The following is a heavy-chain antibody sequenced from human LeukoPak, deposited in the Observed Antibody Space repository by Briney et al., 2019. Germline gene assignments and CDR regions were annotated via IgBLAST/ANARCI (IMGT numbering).Heavy chain of an antibody. J-gene: IGHJ4*02. Sequence: GGGLRLSFAAPGFTFSSYAVDWVRQAPGKGLGWVAGITYDGSNKYYADSVKGRFTIHRDKSKNTVYLQMDSQRDEDTFMSDRARNARNIVVVPAAMGTLDYWGQGNLVTVSS. CDR3: ARNARNIVVVPAAMGTLDY. CDR2: ITYDGSNK. CDR1: GFTFSSYA. D-gene: IGHD2-2*01. V-gene: IGHV3-30*07.